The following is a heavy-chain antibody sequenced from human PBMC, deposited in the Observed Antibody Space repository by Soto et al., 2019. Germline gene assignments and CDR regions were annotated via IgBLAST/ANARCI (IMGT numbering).Heavy chain of an antibody. V-gene: IGHV3-48*02. D-gene: IGHD2-15*01. CDR1: GFTFSSYS. J-gene: IGHJ6*02. CDR3: ARDEDRVYYYYYGMDV. CDR2: ISSSSSTI. Sequence: EVQLVESGGGLVQPGGSLRLSCAASGFTFSSYSMNWVRQAPGKGLEWVSYISSSSSTIYYADSVKGRFTISRDNAKNSLYLQMNSLRDEDTAVYYCARDEDRVYYYYYGMDVWGQGTTVTVSS.